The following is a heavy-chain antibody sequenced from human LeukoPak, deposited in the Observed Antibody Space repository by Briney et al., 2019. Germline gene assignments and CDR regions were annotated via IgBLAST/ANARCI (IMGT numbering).Heavy chain of an antibody. D-gene: IGHD3-22*01. CDR1: GGSFSDYY. J-gene: IGHJ5*02. Sequence: SETLSLTCAVYGGSFSDYYWSWIRQSPGKGLEWIGEINHSGSTTNYNPSLKNRVTISVDTSKKQFSLKLSSVTAADTAVYYCARDRGTYYYDSSGYHNWFDPWGQGTLVTVSS. CDR2: INHSGSTT. V-gene: IGHV4-34*01. CDR3: ARDRGTYYYDSSGYHNWFDP.